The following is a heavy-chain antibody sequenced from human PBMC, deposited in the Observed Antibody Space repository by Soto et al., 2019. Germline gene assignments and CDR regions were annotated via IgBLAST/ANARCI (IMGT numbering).Heavy chain of an antibody. V-gene: IGHV1-69*13. CDR1: GGTFSSYA. CDR3: ARVLGGYSGYDPYTFDY. J-gene: IGHJ4*02. CDR2: IIPIFGTA. D-gene: IGHD5-12*01. Sequence: SVKVSCKASGGTFSSYAISWVRQAPGQGLEWMGGIIPIFGTANYAQKFQGRVTITADESTSTAYMELRSLRSDDTAVYYCARVLGGYSGYDPYTFDYWGQGTLVTVSS.